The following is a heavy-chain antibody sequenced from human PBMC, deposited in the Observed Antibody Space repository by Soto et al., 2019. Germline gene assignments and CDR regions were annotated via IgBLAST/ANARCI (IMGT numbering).Heavy chain of an antibody. CDR3: AKEPDSGAYAYFDP. CDR1: GFTFSSYG. CDR2: ISFDARNK. V-gene: IGHV3-30*18. Sequence: QVQLVESGGGVVQPGRSLRLSCAASGFTFSSYGMHWVRQAPGKGLEWVAVISFDARNKYFADSVKGRFTISRDNSKNTLSLQKNSLRAEDAAVYYCAKEPDSGAYAYFDPWGQGSLVTVSS. D-gene: IGHD4-17*01. J-gene: IGHJ4*02.